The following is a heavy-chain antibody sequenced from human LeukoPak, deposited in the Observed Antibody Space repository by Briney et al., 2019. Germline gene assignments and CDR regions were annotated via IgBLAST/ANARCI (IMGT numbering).Heavy chain of an antibody. D-gene: IGHD1-26*01. CDR3: AREGGSYYYFDY. V-gene: IGHV3-74*01. CDR1: RFTFRSYW. J-gene: IGHJ4*02. Sequence: GGSLRLSCAASRFTFRSYWMHWVRQAPGKGLVWVSRINSDGSSTSYADSVKGRFTISRDNAKNTLYLQMNSLRAEDTAVYYCAREGGSYYYFDYWGQGTLVTVSS. CDR2: INSDGSST.